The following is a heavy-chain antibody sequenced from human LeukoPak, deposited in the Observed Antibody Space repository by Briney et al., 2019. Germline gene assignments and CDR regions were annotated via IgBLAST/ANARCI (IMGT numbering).Heavy chain of an antibody. V-gene: IGHV3-7*05. CDR3: ASGGSYFGY. CDR1: GFTFSSYW. J-gene: IGHJ4*02. Sequence: GGSLRLSCEGSGFTFSSYWMSWVRQAPGKGLEWVANIKQDGSEKYYVDSVKGRFTISRDNAKNSLFLQMNSLRADDTAVYYCASGGSYFGYWGQGTLVTVSS. CDR2: IKQDGSEK.